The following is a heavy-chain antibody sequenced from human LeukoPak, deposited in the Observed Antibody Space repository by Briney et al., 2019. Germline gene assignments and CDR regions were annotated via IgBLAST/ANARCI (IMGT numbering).Heavy chain of an antibody. CDR2: IGPTGSDR. J-gene: IGHJ4*02. CDR3: ATETNGRHYDY. D-gene: IGHD1-14*01. Sequence: GGSLRLSCTASGLTFSTSGFNWVRQAPGKGLEWVASIGPTGSDRYHADSIKGRFTISRDNANNFLYLQMNSLRAEDTAVYYCATETNGRHYDYWGQGTLPPVSS. CDR1: GLTFSTSG. V-gene: IGHV3-21*06.